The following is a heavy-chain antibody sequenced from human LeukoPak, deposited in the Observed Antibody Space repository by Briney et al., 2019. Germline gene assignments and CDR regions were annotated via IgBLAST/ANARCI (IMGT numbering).Heavy chain of an antibody. CDR1: GGSISSYY. Sequence: SETLSLTCTVSGGSISSYYWSWIRQPPGKGLEWIGYIYYSGSTNYNPSLKSRVTISVDTSKNQFSLKLSSVTAADTAVYYCARDHQTLNYYDNSGHLNVFDIWGQGTMVTVSS. V-gene: IGHV4-59*01. D-gene: IGHD3-22*01. CDR3: ARDHQTLNYYDNSGHLNVFDI. J-gene: IGHJ3*02. CDR2: IYYSGST.